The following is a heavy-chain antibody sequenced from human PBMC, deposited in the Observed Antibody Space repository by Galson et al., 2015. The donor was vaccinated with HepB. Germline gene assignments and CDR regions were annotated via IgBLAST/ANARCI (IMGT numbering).Heavy chain of an antibody. D-gene: IGHD2-15*01. V-gene: IGHV3-74*01. Sequence: SLRLSCAASGFTFSSNWMHWVRQAPGKGLVWVSRINSDGSSTSYADSVKGRFTISRDNSKNTLYLQMNSLRAEDTAVYYCVRRCSSGSCFEPYYFDYWGQGTLVTVSS. J-gene: IGHJ4*02. CDR2: INSDGSST. CDR3: VRRCSSGSCFEPYYFDY. CDR1: GFTFSSNW.